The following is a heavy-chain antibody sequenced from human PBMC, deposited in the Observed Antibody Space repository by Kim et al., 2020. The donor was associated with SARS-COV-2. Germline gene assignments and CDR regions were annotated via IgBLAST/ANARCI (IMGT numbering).Heavy chain of an antibody. V-gene: IGHV1-8*01. J-gene: IGHJ4*02. D-gene: IGHD5-12*01. Sequence: GYAQKFQGRVTMTRNTSISTAYMELSSLRSEDTAVYYCALVATIEEENYWGQGTLVTVSS. CDR3: ALVATIEEENY.